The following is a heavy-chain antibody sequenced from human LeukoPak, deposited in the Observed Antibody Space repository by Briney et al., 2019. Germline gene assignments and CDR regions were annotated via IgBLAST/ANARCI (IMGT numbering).Heavy chain of an antibody. CDR2: ISGSGGHT. J-gene: IGHJ2*01. V-gene: IGHV3-23*01. CDR3: AKDREDSAMISGIFDL. D-gene: IGHD5-18*01. CDR1: GFTFTSYA. Sequence: PGGSLRLSCTAYGFTFTSYAMTWVRQAPGKGLEWVSGISGSGGHTYNADSVEGRFTISRDNSKNTVSLQLSSLRVEDTAVYFCAKDREDSAMISGIFDLWGRGTLVTVSS.